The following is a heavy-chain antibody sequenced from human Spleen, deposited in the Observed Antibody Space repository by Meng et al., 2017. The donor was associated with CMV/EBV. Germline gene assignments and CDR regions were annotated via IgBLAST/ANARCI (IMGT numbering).Heavy chain of an antibody. CDR2: IYYSGST. J-gene: IGHJ3*02. CDR3: ARSCGSSSCYDAFDI. V-gene: IGHV4-59*01. CDR1: GGSISSYY. D-gene: IGHD2-2*01. Sequence: SETLSLTCTVSGGSISSYYWSWIRQPPGKGLEWIGYIYYSGSTNYNPSLKSRVTISVGTSKNQFSLKLSSVTAADTAVYYCARSCGSSSCYDAFDIWGQGTMVTVSS.